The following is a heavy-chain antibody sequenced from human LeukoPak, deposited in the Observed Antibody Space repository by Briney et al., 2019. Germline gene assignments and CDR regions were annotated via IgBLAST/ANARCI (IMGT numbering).Heavy chain of an antibody. CDR3: ARLNYDILTGSNAFDY. D-gene: IGHD3-9*01. V-gene: IGHV4-61*02. CDR1: GGSNSSGSYY. Sequence: TSQTLSLXCTVSGGSNSSGSYYWSWNRQPAGKGPEWIGRIYTSGSTNYNPSLKSRVTISVDTSKNQFSLKLSSVTAADTAVYYCARLNYDILTGSNAFDYWGQGTLVTVSS. J-gene: IGHJ4*02. CDR2: IYTSGST.